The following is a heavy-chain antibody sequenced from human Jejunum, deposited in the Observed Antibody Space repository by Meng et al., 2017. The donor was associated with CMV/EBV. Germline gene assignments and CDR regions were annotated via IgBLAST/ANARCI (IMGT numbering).Heavy chain of an antibody. CDR2: IYSGSST. D-gene: IGHD6-6*01. CDR3: ARGAGSSSSRRYLDY. Sequence: EVQLVEAGGGLVQPGGSVRPSCEASELTVSNNYMCWVRPAPEKGVEWVSVIYSGSSTYYADSVEDRFTISRDTSKTTVYLQMDSLSAEDTAVYYCARGAGSSSSRRYLDYWGQGTLVTVSS. CDR1: ELTVSNNY. J-gene: IGHJ4*03. V-gene: IGHV3-66*01.